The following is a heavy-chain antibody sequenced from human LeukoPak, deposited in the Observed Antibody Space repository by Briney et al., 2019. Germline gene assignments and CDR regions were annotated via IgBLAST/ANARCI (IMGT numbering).Heavy chain of an antibody. D-gene: IGHD1-1*01. CDR1: GDSVSSNSAA. CDR3: ARVWNDAFYIDY. Sequence: SQTLALTCAISGDSVSSNSAAWNRIRQSPWRGLEWLGRTYYRSKWYNDYAVSVKSRITINPDTSKNQLSLQLNSVTPEDTAVYYCARVWNDAFYIDYWGQGTLVSVSS. V-gene: IGHV6-1*01. J-gene: IGHJ4*02. CDR2: TYYRSKWYN.